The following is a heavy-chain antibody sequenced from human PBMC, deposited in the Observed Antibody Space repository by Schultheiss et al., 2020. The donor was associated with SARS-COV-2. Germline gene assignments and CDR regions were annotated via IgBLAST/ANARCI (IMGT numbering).Heavy chain of an antibody. D-gene: IGHD4-17*01. J-gene: IGHJ5*02. CDR2: ISSSSSYI. Sequence: GGSLRLSCAASGFTFSSYSMNWVRQAPGKGLEWVSSISSSSSYIYYADSVKGRFTISRDNSKNTLYLQMNSLRAEDTAVYYCARDRTPTVTLPFDPWGQGTLVTVSS. CDR1: GFTFSSYS. V-gene: IGHV3-21*01. CDR3: ARDRTPTVTLPFDP.